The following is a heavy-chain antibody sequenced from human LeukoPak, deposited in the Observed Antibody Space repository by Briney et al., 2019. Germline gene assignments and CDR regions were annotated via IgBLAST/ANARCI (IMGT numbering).Heavy chain of an antibody. CDR3: ASGLGSSGWYHFDY. CDR1: GYTFTSYD. J-gene: IGHJ4*02. CDR2: MNPNSGNT. D-gene: IGHD6-19*01. Sequence: ASVKVSCKASGYTFTSYDINWVRQATGQGLEWMGWMNPNSGNTGYAQKFQGRVTMTRNTSISTAYMELSSLRSEDTAVYYCASGLGSSGWYHFDYWGQGTLVTVSS. V-gene: IGHV1-8*01.